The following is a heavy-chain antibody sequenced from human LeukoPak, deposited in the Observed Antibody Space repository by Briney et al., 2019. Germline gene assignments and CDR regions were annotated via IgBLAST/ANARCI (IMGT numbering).Heavy chain of an antibody. J-gene: IGHJ3*02. Sequence: SETLSLTCTLSGGSISSGSYYWSWIRQPAGKGLEWIGRIYTSGSTNYNPSLKSRVTISVDTSKNQFSLKLSSVTAADTAVYYCARDSSPIAARLNDAFDIWGQGTMVTVSS. V-gene: IGHV4-61*02. D-gene: IGHD6-6*01. CDR1: GGSISSGSYY. CDR2: IYTSGST. CDR3: ARDSSPIAARLNDAFDI.